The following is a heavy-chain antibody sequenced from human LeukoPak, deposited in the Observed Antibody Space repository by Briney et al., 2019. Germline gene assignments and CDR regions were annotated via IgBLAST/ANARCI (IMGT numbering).Heavy chain of an antibody. D-gene: IGHD1-7*01. J-gene: IGHJ6*03. CDR2: IISILGIA. Sequence: SVKVSCKASGGTFSSYTISWVRQAPGQGLEWMGRIISILGIANYAQKFQGRVTITADKSTSTAYMELSSLRSEDTAVYYCARARTGTTNYYYYYMDVWGKGTRVTVSS. CDR1: GGTFSSYT. V-gene: IGHV1-69*02. CDR3: ARARTGTTNYYYYYMDV.